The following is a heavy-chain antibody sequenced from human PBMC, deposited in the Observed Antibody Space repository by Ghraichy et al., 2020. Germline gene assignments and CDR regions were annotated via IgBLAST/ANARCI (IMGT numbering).Heavy chain of an antibody. CDR1: GFTFSSYA. Sequence: GGYLRLSCAASGFTFSSYAMHWVRQAPGKGLEWVAVISYDGSNKYYADSVKGRFTISRDNSKNTLYLQMNSLRAEDTAVYYCARGEYSSGWELVRWYFDYWGQGTLVTVSS. J-gene: IGHJ4*02. CDR3: ARGEYSSGWELVRWYFDY. V-gene: IGHV3-30-3*01. D-gene: IGHD6-19*01. CDR2: ISYDGSNK.